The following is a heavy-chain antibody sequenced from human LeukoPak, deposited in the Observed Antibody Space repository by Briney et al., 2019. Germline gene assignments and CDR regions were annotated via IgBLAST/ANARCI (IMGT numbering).Heavy chain of an antibody. J-gene: IGHJ4*02. CDR3: ARAYYDSSGRYFDY. CDR1: GLAFNRYW. CDR2: INSDGNST. V-gene: IGHV3-74*01. Sequence: PGGTLSLSCAASGLAFNRYWLNWVRQAPGKGLVWVSRINSDGNSTSYADSVKGRVTISRDNAKNTLYLQMNSLRAEDTAVYYCARAYYDSSGRYFDYWGQGTLVTVSS. D-gene: IGHD3-22*01.